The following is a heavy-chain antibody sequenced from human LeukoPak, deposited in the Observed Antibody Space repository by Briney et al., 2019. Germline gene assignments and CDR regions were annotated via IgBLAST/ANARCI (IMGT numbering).Heavy chain of an antibody. CDR1: GYTLTELS. J-gene: IGHJ4*02. D-gene: IGHD3-22*01. Sequence: ASVKVSCKVSGYTLTELSMHWVRQAPGQGLEWMGWIDTNTGNPTYAQGFTGRFVFSLDTSVSTTYLQIYSLKAEDTAVYYCATGRDTTGYWGHWGQGSLVTVSS. V-gene: IGHV7-4-1*01. CDR2: IDTNTGNP. CDR3: ATGRDTTGYWGH.